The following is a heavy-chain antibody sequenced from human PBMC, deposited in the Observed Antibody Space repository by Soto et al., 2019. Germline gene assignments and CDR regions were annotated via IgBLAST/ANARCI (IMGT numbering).Heavy chain of an antibody. D-gene: IGHD2-15*01. V-gene: IGHV1-2*02. CDR2: INPNNGGT. J-gene: IGHJ6*02. CDR1: GYTFTAYY. Sequence: QVQLVQSGAEVKKPGASVKVSCEASGYTFTAYYMHWVRQAPGQGLEWMGWINPNNGGTNYAQQFQGRVTMTRVTSISTTYMELRILRSDDTAFYYCARGGFSGLSWYSGMDVWGQGTTVRVSS. CDR3: ARGGFSGLSWYSGMDV.